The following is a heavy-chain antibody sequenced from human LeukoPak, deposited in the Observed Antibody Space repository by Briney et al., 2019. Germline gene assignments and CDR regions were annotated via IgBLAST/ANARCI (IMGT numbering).Heavy chain of an antibody. CDR2: INPNSGGT. CDR1: GYTFTGSY. V-gene: IGHV1-2*02. J-gene: IGHJ3*02. D-gene: IGHD3-10*01. CDR3: ARDGRAWGSGSYAFDI. Sequence: ASVKVSCKASGYTFTGSYMHWVRQAPGQGLEWMGWINPNSGGTNYAQKFQGRVTMTRDTSISTAYMELSRLRSDDTAVYYCARDGRAWGSGSYAFDIWGQGTMVTVSS.